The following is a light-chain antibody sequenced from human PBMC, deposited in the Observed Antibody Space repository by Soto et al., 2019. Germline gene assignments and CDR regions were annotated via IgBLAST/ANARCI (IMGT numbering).Light chain of an antibody. J-gene: IGLJ2*01. V-gene: IGLV3-9*01. CDR3: QVWDSSTVV. CDR2: RDS. CDR1: DIGSKN. Sequence: SYELTQPLSVSVALGQTARITCGGDDIGSKNVHWYRQKPGQAPVLVIYRDSNRPSGIPERFSGSNSGNTATLTISRAQAGDEADYYCQVWDSSTVVFGEGTKLTVL.